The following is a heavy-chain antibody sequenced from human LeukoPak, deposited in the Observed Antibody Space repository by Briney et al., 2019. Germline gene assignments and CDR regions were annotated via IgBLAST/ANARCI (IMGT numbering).Heavy chain of an antibody. V-gene: IGHV1-18*01. J-gene: IGHJ4*02. CDR2: ISAYNGNT. CDR3: ARDSDYYGSGSYY. Sequence: GASVKVSCKASEGTFSSYAISWVRQAPGQGLEWMGWISAYNGNTNYAQKLQGRVTMTTDTSTSTAYMELRSLRSDDTAVYYCARDSDYYGSGSYYWGQGTLVTASS. CDR1: EGTFSSYA. D-gene: IGHD3-10*01.